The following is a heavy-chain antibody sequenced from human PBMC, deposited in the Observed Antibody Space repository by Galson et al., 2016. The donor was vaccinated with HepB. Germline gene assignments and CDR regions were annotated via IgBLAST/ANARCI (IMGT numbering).Heavy chain of an antibody. D-gene: IGHD6-6*01. CDR1: GDSMNSDSYY. CDR2: IYHGGST. CDR3: TRHWQLVGTGLDS. V-gene: IGHV4-39*01. Sequence: ETLSLTCTVSGDSMNSDSYYWGWVRQPPGKGLEWIGSIYHGGSTYYAPTLKSRVTISVDTSRSDFSLRLTSVTAADTAVYYCTRHWQLVGTGLDSWGQGTLVTVSP. J-gene: IGHJ4*02.